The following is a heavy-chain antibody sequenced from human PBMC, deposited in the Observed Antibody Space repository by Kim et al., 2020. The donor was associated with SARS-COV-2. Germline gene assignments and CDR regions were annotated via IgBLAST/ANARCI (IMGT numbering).Heavy chain of an antibody. D-gene: IGHD3-9*01. J-gene: IGHJ4*02. CDR1: GDSISSHSYY. V-gene: IGHV4-39*01. CDR2: SHYIGTT. Sequence: SETLSLTCTVSGDSISSHSYYWGWIRQPPGKGLEWIGCSHYIGTTYYNPSLESRVTISVDTSRNQFSLKLSSVTAADTAVYYCVRRPTTDWYADHWGQGTLVTFSS. CDR3: VRRPTTDWYADH.